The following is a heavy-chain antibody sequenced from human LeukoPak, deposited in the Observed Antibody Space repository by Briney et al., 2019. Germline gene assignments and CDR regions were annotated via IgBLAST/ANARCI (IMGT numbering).Heavy chain of an antibody. D-gene: IGHD3-9*01. J-gene: IGHJ4*02. CDR3: ARYYDILTGYPPLLDY. CDR2: ISTYNGNT. V-gene: IGHV1-18*03. CDR1: GYTFTSYG. Sequence: ASVKVSCKASGYTFTSYGFSWVRQAPGQGLEWMGWISTYNGNTYNAQKFQGRFTMTTDTSTSTVYMELWSLRSDDMAVYYCARYYDILTGYPPLLDYWGQGTLVTVSS.